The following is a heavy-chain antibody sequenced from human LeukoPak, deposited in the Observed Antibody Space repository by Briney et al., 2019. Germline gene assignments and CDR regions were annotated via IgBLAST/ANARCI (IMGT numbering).Heavy chain of an antibody. V-gene: IGHV1-2*02. CDR1: GYTFTDYY. CDR2: INPNSGGT. Sequence: ASVKVSRKASGYTFTDYYMHWVRQAPGQGLEWMGWINPNSGGTNYAQKFQGRVTMTRDKSIRTAYMELSRLRSDDTAVYYCARVKDRISMVRGVLSPQNYYYYYMDVWGKGTTVTVSS. J-gene: IGHJ6*03. D-gene: IGHD3-10*01. CDR3: ARVKDRISMVRGVLSPQNYYYYYMDV.